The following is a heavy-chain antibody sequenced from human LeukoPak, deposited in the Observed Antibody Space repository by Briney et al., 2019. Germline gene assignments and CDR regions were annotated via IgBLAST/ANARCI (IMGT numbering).Heavy chain of an antibody. Sequence: GGSLRLSCAASGFTFDKYSMNWVRQAPGKGLEWVSHIGSASITIYCADSVKGRFTISRDNAKSSLYLHMTSLRAEDTALYYCARDYYRSGSYAADFWGQGTLVTVSS. J-gene: IGHJ4*02. CDR3: ARDYYRSGSYAADF. CDR2: IGSASITI. CDR1: GFTFDKYS. V-gene: IGHV3-48*01. D-gene: IGHD3-10*01.